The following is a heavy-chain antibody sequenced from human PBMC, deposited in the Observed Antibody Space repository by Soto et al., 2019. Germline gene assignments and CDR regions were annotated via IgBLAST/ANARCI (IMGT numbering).Heavy chain of an antibody. D-gene: IGHD1-26*01. CDR3: AKWGGAGSDS. Sequence: EVQLVESGGGLVQPGGSLRLSCAASGFTFTNYYMSWVRQAQGKGLEWVANVNEDGSERYYVDSVKGRFTVSRDNAKNSLYLQMNSLIAEDTAVYYCAKWGGAGSDSWGQGTLVTVSS. CDR1: GFTFTNYY. V-gene: IGHV3-7*01. J-gene: IGHJ4*02. CDR2: VNEDGSER.